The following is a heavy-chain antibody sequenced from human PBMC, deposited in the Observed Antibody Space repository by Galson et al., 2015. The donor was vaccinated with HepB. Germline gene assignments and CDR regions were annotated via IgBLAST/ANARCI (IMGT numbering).Heavy chain of an antibody. V-gene: IGHV3-33*01. Sequence: SLRLSCAASGFSFSLYGMHWVRQAPGKGLEWVAVIWYDGNKKYYADSVKGRFTISRDNSKKKLYLQMNSLRAEDTAVYYCARGDQYYYDSSVRDFEYWGQGTLVTVSS. J-gene: IGHJ4*02. D-gene: IGHD3-22*01. CDR1: GFSFSLYG. CDR3: ARGDQYYYDSSVRDFEY. CDR2: IWYDGNKK.